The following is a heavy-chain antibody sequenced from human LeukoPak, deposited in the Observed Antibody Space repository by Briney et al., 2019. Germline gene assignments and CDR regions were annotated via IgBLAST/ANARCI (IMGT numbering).Heavy chain of an antibody. J-gene: IGHJ3*02. D-gene: IGHD5-18*01. CDR3: ARTRGYSHGYGAFDI. CDR1: GFTFSSYA. CDR2: ITYDGSNQ. Sequence: GGSLRLSCAASGFTFSSYAMHWVRQAPGKGLEWVAVITYDGSNQYYADSVKGRFTISRDNSKNTLYLQMNSLRAEDTAVYYCARTRGYSHGYGAFDIWGQGTMVTVSS. V-gene: IGHV3-30*14.